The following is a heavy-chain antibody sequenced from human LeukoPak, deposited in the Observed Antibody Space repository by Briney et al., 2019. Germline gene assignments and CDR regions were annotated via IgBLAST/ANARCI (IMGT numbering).Heavy chain of an antibody. D-gene: IGHD6-13*01. J-gene: IGHJ4*02. Sequence: ASVKVSCKASGYTFTGYYMHWVRQAPGQGLDWMERINPSSGGTNYAQKFQGRVTMTRDTSISTAYMELSRLRSDDTAVYYCARVRVPGIAAAGADYWGQGTLVTVSS. CDR3: ARVRVPGIAAAGADY. CDR2: INPSSGGT. V-gene: IGHV1-2*06. CDR1: GYTFTGYY.